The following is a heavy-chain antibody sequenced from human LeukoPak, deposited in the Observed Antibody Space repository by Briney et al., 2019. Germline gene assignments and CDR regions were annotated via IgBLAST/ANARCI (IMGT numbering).Heavy chain of an antibody. CDR1: GYTFTSYY. D-gene: IGHD3-22*01. Sequence: ASVTVSCTASGYTFTSYYMHWVRQAPGQGLEWMGIINPSGGSTSYAQNFHGSVTMTRDTSTSTVYMELSSLRSVDTAVYYCARGADGYYYDSSGYYWYWGQGTLVTVSS. CDR2: INPSGGST. J-gene: IGHJ4*02. V-gene: IGHV1-46*01. CDR3: ARGADGYYYDSSGYYWY.